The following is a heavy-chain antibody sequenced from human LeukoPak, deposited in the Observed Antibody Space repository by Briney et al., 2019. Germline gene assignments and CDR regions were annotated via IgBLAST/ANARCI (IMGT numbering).Heavy chain of an antibody. D-gene: IGHD6-6*01. CDR3: ARYLGSSSWAGGTDWYFDL. CDR2: INPDGTEA. J-gene: IGHJ2*01. CDR1: GFTFSSFA. V-gene: IGHV3-7*01. Sequence: GGSLRLSCAASGFTFSSFAMNWVRQAPGKGLEWLANINPDGTEAYYADSVKGRLAFSRDNANTSLYLPMNSLRVEAPAVDCCARYLGSSSWAGGTDWYFDLWGHGTLVTVSS.